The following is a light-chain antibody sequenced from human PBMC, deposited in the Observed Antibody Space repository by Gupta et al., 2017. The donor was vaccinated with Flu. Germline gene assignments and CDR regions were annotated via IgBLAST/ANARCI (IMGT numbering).Light chain of an antibody. J-gene: IGKJ1*01. V-gene: IGKV1-5*03. CDR2: KAS. CDR3: QQYNSYSWT. Sequence: DIQMTQSPSSLSASAGDRVTITCRASQTINNWLAWYQQKPGKAPKLLIYKASTLESGVPPRFSGSGSGTEFTLTINSLQPDDFATYYCQQYNSYSWTFGHGTKVEI. CDR1: QTINNW.